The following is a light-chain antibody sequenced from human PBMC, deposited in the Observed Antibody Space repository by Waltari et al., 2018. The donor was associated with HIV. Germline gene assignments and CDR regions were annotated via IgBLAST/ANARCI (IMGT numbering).Light chain of an antibody. CDR2: DKN. CDR3: GTWDSSLSAV. J-gene: IGLJ3*02. CDR1: SSNIGSHS. Sequence: QSVLTQPPSVSAAPGQTVTISCSGSSSNIGSHSVSWYQQLPGTAPKLLIYDKNNLPSGIPDRFSGSKSGTSATVGITGLQTGDEADYYCGTWDSSLSAVFGGGTKLTVL. V-gene: IGLV1-51*01.